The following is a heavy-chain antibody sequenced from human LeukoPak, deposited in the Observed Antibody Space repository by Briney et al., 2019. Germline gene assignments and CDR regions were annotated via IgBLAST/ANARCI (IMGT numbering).Heavy chain of an antibody. CDR3: ARTRYYYNSRSYGAPYYFDY. Sequence: PSETLSLTCSVPGGFISTYYWSWIRQPAGKGLEWIGRIHADDGATNYNPSLKSRVTMSVDASKNQFSLKLSSVTAADTAVYYCARTRYYYNSRSYGAPYYFDYWGQGTLVTVPS. J-gene: IGHJ4*02. CDR1: GGFISTYY. D-gene: IGHD3-10*01. V-gene: IGHV4-4*07. CDR2: IHADDGAT.